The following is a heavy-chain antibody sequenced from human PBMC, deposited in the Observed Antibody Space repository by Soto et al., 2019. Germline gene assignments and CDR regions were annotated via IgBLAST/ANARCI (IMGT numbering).Heavy chain of an antibody. D-gene: IGHD2-2*01. CDR2: ITASGDTT. V-gene: IGHV3-23*01. CDR1: GFTFSSYG. J-gene: IGHJ3*02. Sequence: EVQLLESGGGLVQPGGSLRLSCAASGFTFSSYGMNWVRQAPGKGLEWVSAITASGDTTYYADSVKGRFTISRDNSKNTLYLRMNSLRDEDTAVYYCARVRAVYDCTSTSCLGAFDIWGQGTMVTVSS. CDR3: ARVRAVYDCTSTSCLGAFDI.